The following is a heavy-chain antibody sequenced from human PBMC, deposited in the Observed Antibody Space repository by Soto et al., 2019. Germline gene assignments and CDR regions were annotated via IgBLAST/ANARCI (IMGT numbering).Heavy chain of an antibody. J-gene: IGHJ3*02. Sequence: PSETLSLTCAVYGGSFSGYYWSWIRQPPGKGLEWIGEINHSGRTNYNPSLKSRVTISVDTSKNQFSLKLSSVTAADTAVYYCAGRYCSGGSCYLAAFDIWGQGTMVTVSS. CDR2: INHSGRT. CDR3: AGRYCSGGSCYLAAFDI. CDR1: GGSFSGYY. D-gene: IGHD2-15*01. V-gene: IGHV4-34*01.